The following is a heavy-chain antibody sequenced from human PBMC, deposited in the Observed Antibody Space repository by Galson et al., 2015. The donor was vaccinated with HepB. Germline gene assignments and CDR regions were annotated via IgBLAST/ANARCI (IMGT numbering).Heavy chain of an antibody. CDR1: GDSVSNNSAG. CDR3: ARGGRGKNWFDP. V-gene: IGHV6-1*01. D-gene: IGHD3-10*01. CDR2: TYYRSNWYN. J-gene: IGHJ5*02. Sequence: CAISGDSVSNNSAGWNWIRQSPSRGLEWLGRTYYRSNWYNDYAVSVKSRITIKSDTSKNQFSLQLNSVTPEDTAVYYCARGGRGKNWFDPWGQGTLVSVSS.